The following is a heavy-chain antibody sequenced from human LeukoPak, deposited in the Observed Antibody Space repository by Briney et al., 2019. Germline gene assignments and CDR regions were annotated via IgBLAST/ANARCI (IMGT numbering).Heavy chain of an antibody. J-gene: IGHJ4*02. CDR2: IYPGDSDT. D-gene: IGHD4-23*01. V-gene: IGHV5-51*01. Sequence: PGESLKISCKGSGYRFTSYWIGWVRQVPRKGLEWMGIIYPGDSDTRYSPSFQGQVTISADKSISAAYLQWSSLKASDTAMYYCARHTNDYGGYGDYWGQGTLVTVSS. CDR3: ARHTNDYGGYGDY. CDR1: GYRFTSYW.